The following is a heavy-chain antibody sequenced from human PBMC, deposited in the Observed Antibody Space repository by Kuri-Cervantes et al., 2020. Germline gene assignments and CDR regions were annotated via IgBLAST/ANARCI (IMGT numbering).Heavy chain of an antibody. CDR2: INPNSGGT. CDR3: AREDGSSSVAFDI. V-gene: IGHV1-2*02. Sequence: ASVKVSCKASGYTFTGYYMHWVRQAPGQGLEWMGWINPNSGGTNYAQKFQGRVTMTRDTSISTAYMELSRLRSDDTAVYYCAREDGSSSVAFDIWGQGTMVTVSS. J-gene: IGHJ3*02. CDR1: GYTFTGYY. D-gene: IGHD6-6*01.